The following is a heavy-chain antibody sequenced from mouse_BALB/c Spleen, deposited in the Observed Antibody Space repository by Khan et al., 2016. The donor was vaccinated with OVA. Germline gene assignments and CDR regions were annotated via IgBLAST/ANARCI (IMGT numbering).Heavy chain of an antibody. Sequence: QVQLQQSGPELVKPGASVKMSCKASGYTFTYYVITWVKQRTGQGLEWTGEIYPGSDNAYYNERFKGQATLTADKSSNTTHMQLSSLTSEDSAVYFCARGDCYCVYLDYWGQGTTLTVSS. J-gene: IGHJ2*01. D-gene: IGHD2-3*01. V-gene: IGHV1-81*01. CDR1: GYTFTYYV. CDR2: IYPGSDNA. CDR3: ARGDCYCVYLDY.